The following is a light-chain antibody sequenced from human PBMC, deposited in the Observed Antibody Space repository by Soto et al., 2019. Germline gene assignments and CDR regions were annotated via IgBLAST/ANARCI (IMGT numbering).Light chain of an antibody. CDR1: QSVTSSH. CDR3: HQYNDWPRT. V-gene: IGKV3-20*01. J-gene: IGKJ4*01. CDR2: GAS. Sequence: EFVLTQSPVTLSLSPGERATLSCRASQSVTSSHLAWYQQKPGQPPRLLIYGASNRATGIPDRFSGSGSGTDFTLTISRLEPEDFAVYYCHQYNDWPRTFGGGTKVEIK.